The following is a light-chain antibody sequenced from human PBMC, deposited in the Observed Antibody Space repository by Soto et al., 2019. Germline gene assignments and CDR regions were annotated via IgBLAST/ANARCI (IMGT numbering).Light chain of an antibody. Sequence: EIVMTQSPVTLSVSPGETATLSCRASQSVNSNLAWYQQQPGQAPRLLIYGASTRATGLPARFSGSVSGTEFTLTITSLQSEDFAVYYCQQYQNWPTFGPGTKVDIK. CDR3: QQYQNWPT. J-gene: IGKJ3*01. CDR1: QSVNSN. CDR2: GAS. V-gene: IGKV3-15*01.